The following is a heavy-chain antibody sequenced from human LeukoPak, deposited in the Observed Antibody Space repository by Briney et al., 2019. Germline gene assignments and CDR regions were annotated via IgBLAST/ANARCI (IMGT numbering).Heavy chain of an antibody. Sequence: GASVKVSYMASGYTFTGYYIHWVRQAPGQGLEWMGWINPNSGGTNYAQNFQGRVTMTRDTSINTVYMDLSRLRPDDTAVYYCARYGAMVDYYGSGSHDYWGQGTLVTVSS. CDR2: INPNSGGT. D-gene: IGHD3-10*01. CDR1: GYTFTGYY. CDR3: ARYGAMVDYYGSGSHDY. V-gene: IGHV1-2*02. J-gene: IGHJ4*02.